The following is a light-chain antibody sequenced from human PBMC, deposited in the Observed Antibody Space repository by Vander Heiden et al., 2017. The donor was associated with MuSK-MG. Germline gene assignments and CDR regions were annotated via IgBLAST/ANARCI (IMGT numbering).Light chain of an antibody. CDR2: GAS. CDR1: QSVYSD. J-gene: IGKJ2*01. CDR3: HQYYIWPGHT. V-gene: IGKV3-15*01. Sequence: EIEMTQSPATLSVSPGERATLSCRASQSVYSDLAWYQQKPGQAPRRLIYGASTRATGVPARFSGSGSGTEFTLTISTLQSEDFAVYYCHQYYIWPGHTFGQGTKLEIK.